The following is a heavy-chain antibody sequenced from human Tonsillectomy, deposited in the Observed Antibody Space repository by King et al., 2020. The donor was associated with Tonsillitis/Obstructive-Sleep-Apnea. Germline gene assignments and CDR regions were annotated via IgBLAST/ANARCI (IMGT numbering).Heavy chain of an antibody. V-gene: IGHV4-31*03. CDR2: IYYSGST. Sequence: QLQESGPGLVKPSQTLSLTCTVSGGSISSGGYYWGWIRQHPGKGLEWTGDIYYSGSTYYNPSLKSRVTISVDTSKNQFSLQLSSVTTADTAVYYCASVVAATLALDDWGQGTLVTVSS. CDR1: GGSISSGGYY. J-gene: IGHJ4*02. CDR3: ASVVAATLALDD. D-gene: IGHD2-15*01.